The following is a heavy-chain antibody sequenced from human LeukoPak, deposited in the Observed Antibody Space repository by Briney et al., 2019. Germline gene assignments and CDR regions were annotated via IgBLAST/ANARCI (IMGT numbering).Heavy chain of an antibody. CDR2: ISSSSSTI. CDR3: ASFDIVVVPAAIEVGG. J-gene: IGHJ4*02. D-gene: IGHD2-2*02. V-gene: IGHV3-48*01. Sequence: GGSLRLSCAASGFTFSSYSMNWVRQAPGKGLEWVSYISSSSSTIYYADSVKGRFTISRDNAKNSLYLQMNSLRAEDTAVYYCASFDIVVVPAAIEVGGWGQGTLVTVSS. CDR1: GFTFSSYS.